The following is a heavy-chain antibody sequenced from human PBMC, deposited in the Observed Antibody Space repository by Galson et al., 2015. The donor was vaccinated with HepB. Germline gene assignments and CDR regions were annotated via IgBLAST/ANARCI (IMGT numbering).Heavy chain of an antibody. D-gene: IGHD2-2*01. CDR1: GFTFSSYA. CDR2: ISGSGGST. J-gene: IGHJ4*02. CDR3: AKDGGYQMLHTLDY. Sequence: SLRLSCAASGFTFSSYAMSWVRQAPGKGLEWVSVISGSGGSTYYADSVKGRFTISRDNSKNTLYLQMNSLRAEDTAVYYCAKDGGYQMLHTLDYWGQGTLVTVSS. V-gene: IGHV3-23*01.